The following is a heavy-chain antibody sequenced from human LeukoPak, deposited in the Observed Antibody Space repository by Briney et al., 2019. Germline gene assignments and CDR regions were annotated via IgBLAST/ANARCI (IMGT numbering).Heavy chain of an antibody. Sequence: SQTLSLTCTVSGGSISSGSYYWSWIRQPAGKGLEWIGRIYTSGSTNYNPSLKSRVTISVDTSKNQFSLKLSSVTAADTAVYYCARDQVIREPYFDYWGQGTLVTVSS. D-gene: IGHD1-14*01. CDR1: GGSISSGSYY. J-gene: IGHJ4*02. CDR2: IYTSGST. CDR3: ARDQVIREPYFDY. V-gene: IGHV4-61*02.